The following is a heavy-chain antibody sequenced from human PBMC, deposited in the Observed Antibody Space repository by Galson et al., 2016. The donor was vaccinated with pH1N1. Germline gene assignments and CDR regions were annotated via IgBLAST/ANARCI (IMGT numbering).Heavy chain of an antibody. CDR1: GFPFSSYA. CDR2: VSYDGKNK. J-gene: IGHJ6*02. D-gene: IGHD2/OR15-2a*01. CDR3: ARVFEEYFLYGMDV. Sequence: SLRLSCAASGFPFSSYAMHWVRQAPGKGLAWVAVVSYDGKNKYLADSVKGRFTISRDNSKNTVYVQMNSLGPDDTAVYYCARVFEEYFLYGMDVWGQGTTVTVSS. V-gene: IGHV3-30*04.